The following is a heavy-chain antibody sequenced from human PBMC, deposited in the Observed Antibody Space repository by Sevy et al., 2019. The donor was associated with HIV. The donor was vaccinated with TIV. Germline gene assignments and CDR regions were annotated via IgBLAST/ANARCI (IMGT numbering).Heavy chain of an antibody. CDR2: VYPGDSDT. CDR3: ARLPVAAAGLYYFDY. J-gene: IGHJ4*02. Sequence: GVALKISCKGSGYSFANNWIGWVRQMPGKGLEWMGIVYPGDSDTTYSPSFQGQVTISVDKSISTAYLQWNSLKASDTAMYYCARLPVAAAGLYYFDYWGQGTLVTVSS. D-gene: IGHD6-13*01. V-gene: IGHV5-51*01. CDR1: GYSFANNW.